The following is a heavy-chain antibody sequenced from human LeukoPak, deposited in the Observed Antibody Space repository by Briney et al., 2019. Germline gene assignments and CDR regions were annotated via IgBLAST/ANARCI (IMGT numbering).Heavy chain of an antibody. Sequence: GGFLRLSCAVSGCTFSSYSMTWVRQAPGKGLEWVSYVSSSGSTIYYADSVKGRFTISRDNAKNSLYLQMNSLRAEDTRVYYCARGSITVAGGHYYHGLDVWGQGTTVTVS. CDR2: VSSSGSTI. CDR3: ARGSITVAGGHYYHGLDV. D-gene: IGHD6-19*01. J-gene: IGHJ6*02. V-gene: IGHV3-48*01. CDR1: GCTFSSYS.